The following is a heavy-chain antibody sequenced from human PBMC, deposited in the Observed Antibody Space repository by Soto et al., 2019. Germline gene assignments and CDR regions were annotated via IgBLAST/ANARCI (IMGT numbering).Heavy chain of an antibody. CDR3: ARQDFWSGYYHFDY. Sequence: SETLSLTCTVSGGSISSSSYYWGWIRQPPGKGLEWIGSIYYSGSTYYNPSLKSRVTISVDTSKNQFSLKLSSVTAADTAVYYCARQDFWSGYYHFDYWGQGTLVTFSS. J-gene: IGHJ4*02. V-gene: IGHV4-39*01. CDR1: GGSISSSSYY. CDR2: IYYSGST. D-gene: IGHD3-3*01.